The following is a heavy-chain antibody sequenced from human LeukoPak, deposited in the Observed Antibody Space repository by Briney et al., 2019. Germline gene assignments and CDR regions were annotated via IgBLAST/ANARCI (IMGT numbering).Heavy chain of an antibody. J-gene: IGHJ6*03. CDR2: INPSGGST. V-gene: IGHV1-46*01. CDR3: ARARNYDNYYYYYMDV. D-gene: IGHD4-11*01. Sequence: ASVKVSCKASGYTFTSYYMHWVRQAPGQGLEWMGIINPSGGSTSYAQKFQGRVTMTRDMSTSTVYMELSSLRSEDTAVYYCARARNYDNYYYYYMDVWGKGTTVTVSS. CDR1: GYTFTSYY.